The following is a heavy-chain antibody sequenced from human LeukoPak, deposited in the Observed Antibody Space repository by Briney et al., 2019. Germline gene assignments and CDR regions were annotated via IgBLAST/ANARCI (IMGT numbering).Heavy chain of an antibody. CDR3: AKCRGSSWSDYFDY. Sequence: GGSLRLSCAASGFTFSSYWMSWVRQAPGKGLEWVANIKQDGSEKYYVDSVKGRFTISRDNAKNSLYLQMNTLRAEDTAVYYCAKCRGSSWSDYFDYWGQGTLVTVSS. CDR1: GFTFSSYW. CDR2: IKQDGSEK. D-gene: IGHD6-13*01. V-gene: IGHV3-7*03. J-gene: IGHJ4*02.